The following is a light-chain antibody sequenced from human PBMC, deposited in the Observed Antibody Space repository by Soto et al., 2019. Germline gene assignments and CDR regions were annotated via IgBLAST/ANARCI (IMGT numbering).Light chain of an antibody. V-gene: IGKV1-17*01. CDR1: QGIRHD. J-gene: IGKJ1*01. CDR2: TAS. Sequence: DIQMTQSPSSLSASVGDRVTITCRASQGIRHDLSWYQQKPGKAPKRPIYTASSLQSGVPPGFSGSGSGTEFTLTISSLQPEDFATYYCQQYNSYSPETFGQGTKVDIK. CDR3: QQYNSYSPET.